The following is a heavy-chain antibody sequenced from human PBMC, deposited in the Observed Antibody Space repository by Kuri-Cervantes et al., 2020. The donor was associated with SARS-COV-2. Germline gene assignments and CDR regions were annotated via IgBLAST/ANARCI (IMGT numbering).Heavy chain of an antibody. J-gene: IGHJ4*02. CDR2: INAGNGNT. V-gene: IGHV1-3*01. CDR3: ARYEIGERDSSSSYDY. Sequence: ASVKVSCKASGYTFTSYAMHWVRQAPGQRLEWMGWINAGNGNTKYSQKFQGRVTITRDTSASTAYMELSSLRSEDTAVYYCARYEIGERDSSSSYDYWGQGTLVTVSS. D-gene: IGHD6-6*01. CDR1: GYTFTSYA.